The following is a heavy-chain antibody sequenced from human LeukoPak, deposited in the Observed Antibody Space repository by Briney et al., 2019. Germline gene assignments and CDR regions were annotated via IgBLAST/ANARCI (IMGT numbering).Heavy chain of an antibody. J-gene: IGHJ4*02. V-gene: IGHV1-69*13. Sequence: ASVKVSCKASGGTFSSYAISWVRQAPGQGLEWVGGIIPIFGTANYAQKFQGRVTITADESTSTAYMELSSLRSDDTAVYYCARPSYYYDSSPLFDYWGQGTLVTVSS. D-gene: IGHD3-22*01. CDR2: IIPIFGTA. CDR1: GGTFSSYA. CDR3: ARPSYYYDSSPLFDY.